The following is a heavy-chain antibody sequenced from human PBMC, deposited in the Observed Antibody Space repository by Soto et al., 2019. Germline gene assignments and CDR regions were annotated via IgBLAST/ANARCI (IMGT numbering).Heavy chain of an antibody. CDR3: ARHVSNFLCYYFAMDV. J-gene: IGHJ6*02. Sequence: PGESLKISCKGPGYPLTDYWIGWVRQLPGKGLEWMGIIYPGDSDTRYSPSFQGHVTITVDKSTSTAYLQWHTLQASDTAMLYCARHVSNFLCYYFAMDVWGQGTTVTVSS. D-gene: IGHD2-2*01. V-gene: IGHV5-51*01. CDR2: IYPGDSDT. CDR1: GYPLTDYW.